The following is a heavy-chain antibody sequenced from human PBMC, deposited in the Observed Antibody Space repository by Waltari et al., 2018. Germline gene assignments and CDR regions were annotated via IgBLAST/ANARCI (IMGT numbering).Heavy chain of an antibody. J-gene: IGHJ4*02. V-gene: IGHV3-48*04. CDR2: ISSSSSTI. Sequence: EVQLVESGECLVLPGGSLRPSCAASGFTFRYYSMNWVRQAPGKGLEWVSYISSSSSTIYYADSVKGRFTISRDNAKNSLYLQMNSLRAEDTAVYYCARDYGDMWGYYFDYWGQGILVTVSS. CDR1: GFTFRYYS. CDR3: ARDYGDMWGYYFDY. D-gene: IGHD4-17*01.